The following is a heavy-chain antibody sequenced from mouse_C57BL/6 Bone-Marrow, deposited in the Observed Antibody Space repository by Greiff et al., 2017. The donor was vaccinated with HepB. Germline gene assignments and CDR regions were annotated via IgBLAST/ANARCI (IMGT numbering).Heavy chain of an antibody. V-gene: IGHV5-4*01. D-gene: IGHD3-3*01. CDR2: ISDGGSYT. CDR3: AREGDDD. Sequence: EVKLMESGGGLVKPGGSLKLSCAASGFTFSSYAMSWVRQTPEKRLEWVATISDGGSYTYYPDNVKGRFTISRDNAKNNLYLQMSHLKSEDTAMYYCAREGDDDWGQGTTLTVSS. J-gene: IGHJ2*01. CDR1: GFTFSSYA.